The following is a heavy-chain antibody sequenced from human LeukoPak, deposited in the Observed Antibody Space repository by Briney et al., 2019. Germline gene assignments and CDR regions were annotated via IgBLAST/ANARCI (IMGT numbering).Heavy chain of an antibody. D-gene: IGHD2-15*01. V-gene: IGHV1-2*06. CDR2: INPNSGGT. J-gene: IGHJ5*02. Sequence: ASVKVSCKASVYTLTAYYIYWVRQAPGQGLEWMGRINPNSGGTDYAQNFQGRVTMTRDTSISTAYMELSRLRSDDTAVYYCARGYCSGGTCYLVENWLDPWGQGTLVTVSS. CDR3: ARGYCSGGTCYLVENWLDP. CDR1: VYTLTAYY.